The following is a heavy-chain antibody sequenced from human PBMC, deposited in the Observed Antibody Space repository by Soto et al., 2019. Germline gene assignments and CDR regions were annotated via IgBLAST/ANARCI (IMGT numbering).Heavy chain of an antibody. J-gene: IGHJ4*02. CDR1: GGSISSYY. Sequence: PSETLSLTCTVSGGSISSYYWSWIRQPPGKGLEWIGYIYYSGSTNYNPSLKSRVTISVDTSKNQFSLKLSSVTAADTAVYYCARGGSNFDWLLPFDYWRQGTLATVSS. V-gene: IGHV4-59*01. CDR2: IYYSGST. D-gene: IGHD3-9*01. CDR3: ARGGSNFDWLLPFDY.